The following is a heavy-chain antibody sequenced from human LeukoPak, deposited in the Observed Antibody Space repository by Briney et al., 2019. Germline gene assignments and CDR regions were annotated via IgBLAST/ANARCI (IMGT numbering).Heavy chain of an antibody. CDR3: ARGGYFDL. Sequence: SETLSLTCAVYGGSFSGYFWSWIRQPPGKGLEWIGEINHSGKTNYNPSLTRRVAVSVDTSKNQFSLKLRSLTAADTAVYYCARGGYFDLWGRGTLVTVSS. V-gene: IGHV4-34*01. CDR2: INHSGKT. J-gene: IGHJ2*01. CDR1: GGSFSGYF.